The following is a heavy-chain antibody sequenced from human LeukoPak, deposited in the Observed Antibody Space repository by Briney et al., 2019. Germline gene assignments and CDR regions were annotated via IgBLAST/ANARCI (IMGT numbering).Heavy chain of an antibody. V-gene: IGHV3-66*01. CDR2: IYSGGST. J-gene: IGHJ4*02. CDR1: GVTVSSNY. Sequence: AGSLRLSCAASGVTVSSNYMSWVRQAPGKGLEWVSVIYSGGSTYYADSVKGRFTISRDNSKNTLYLQMNSLRAEDTAVYYCARNGDYYDSSGYWGYFDYWGQGTLVTVSS. CDR3: ARNGDYYDSSGYWGYFDY. D-gene: IGHD3-22*01.